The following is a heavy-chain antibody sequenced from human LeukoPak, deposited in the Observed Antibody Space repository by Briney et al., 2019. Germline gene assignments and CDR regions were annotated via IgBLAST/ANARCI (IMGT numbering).Heavy chain of an antibody. D-gene: IGHD6-13*01. CDR3: ARRGAAAGRNAFDL. CDR1: GFTFSSYW. Sequence: GGSLRLSCAASGFTFSSYWMSWVRQAPGRGLEWVANIKHDGSDKYYVDSVKGRFTISRDNAKDSLYLQMNSLRAEDTAVFYCARRGAAAGRNAFDLWGQGTMVTVSS. V-gene: IGHV3-7*05. CDR2: IKHDGSDK. J-gene: IGHJ3*01.